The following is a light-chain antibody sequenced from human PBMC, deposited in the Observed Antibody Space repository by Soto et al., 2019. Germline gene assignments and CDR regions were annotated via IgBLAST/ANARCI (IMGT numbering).Light chain of an antibody. Sequence: DIQMTRSPSTLPASVGDRVTITCRASQSISSWLAWYQQKPGKAPKLLMYEASTLDGGVPSRFSGSGYGTDFTLTISSLQPDDLATYYCQQYNSYPLTFGGGTKVEIK. CDR2: EAS. CDR3: QQYNSYPLT. CDR1: QSISSW. J-gene: IGKJ4*01. V-gene: IGKV1-5*03.